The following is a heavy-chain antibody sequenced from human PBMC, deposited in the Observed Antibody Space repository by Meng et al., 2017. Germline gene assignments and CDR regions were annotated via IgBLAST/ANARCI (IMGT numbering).Heavy chain of an antibody. CDR3: ARAVTRYYFDY. J-gene: IGHJ4*02. V-gene: IGHV3-53*01. D-gene: IGHD4-17*01. Sequence: EVQLVGPGGGLIQPGGSLRLSCAASGFPVSSNYMSWVRQAPGKGLEWVSVIYSGGSTYYADSVKGRFTISRDNSKNTLYLQMNSLRAEDTAVYYCARAVTRYYFDYWGQGTLVTVSS. CDR2: IYSGGST. CDR1: GFPVSSNY.